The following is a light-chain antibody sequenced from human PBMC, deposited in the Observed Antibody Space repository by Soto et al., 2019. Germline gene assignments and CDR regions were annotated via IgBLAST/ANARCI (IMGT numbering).Light chain of an antibody. CDR3: QQYNTYST. CDR1: QSISAW. Sequence: DIQMTQSPSTLSASVGDRVTIACRASQSISAWWAWYQRKPGQAPKLLIFDAPTLAGGVPSRFSGSGSGTEFTLTISSLQPDDFATYYCQQYNTYSTFGQGTKLEIK. V-gene: IGKV1-5*01. J-gene: IGKJ2*01. CDR2: DAP.